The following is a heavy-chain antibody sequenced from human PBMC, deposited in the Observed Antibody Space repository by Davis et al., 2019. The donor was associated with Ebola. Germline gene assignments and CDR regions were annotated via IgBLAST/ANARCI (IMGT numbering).Heavy chain of an antibody. CDR3: ARGSRGIAVAGAMDY. J-gene: IGHJ4*02. Sequence: GGSLRLSCKGSGYSFTSYWIGWVRQMPGKGLEWMGIIYPGDSVTRYSPSFQGQVTISADKSISTAYLQWSSLKASDTAMYYCARGSRGIAVAGAMDYWGQGTLVTVSS. D-gene: IGHD6-19*01. CDR2: IYPGDSVT. CDR1: GYSFTSYW. V-gene: IGHV5-51*01.